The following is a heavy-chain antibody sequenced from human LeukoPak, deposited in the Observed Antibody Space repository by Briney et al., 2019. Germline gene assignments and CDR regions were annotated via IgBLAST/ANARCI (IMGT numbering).Heavy chain of an antibody. CDR3: ASLGTLVP. D-gene: IGHD3-9*01. CDR1: GFTFSTYL. V-gene: IGHV3-74*01. Sequence: GGSLRLSCAASGFTFSTYLMHWVRQAPGKGLVWVSRINTDGSIITYADSVKGRFTISRDNAKNTLYLQMNSLRDEDTAVYYCASLGTLVPWGQGTLVTVSS. CDR2: INTDGSII. J-gene: IGHJ5*02.